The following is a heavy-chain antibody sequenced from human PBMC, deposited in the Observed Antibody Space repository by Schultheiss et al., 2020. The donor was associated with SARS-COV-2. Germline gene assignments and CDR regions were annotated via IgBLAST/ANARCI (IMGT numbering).Heavy chain of an antibody. CDR1: GFTFSSYG. CDR3: ARDEYSSGWYTYYYMDV. V-gene: IGHV3-48*03. J-gene: IGHJ6*03. Sequence: GGSLRLSCAVSGFTFSSYGMNWARQAPGKGLEWVSYISSSGTTTYYADSVKGRFTISRDNAKNSLYLQMNSLRAEDTAVYYCARDEYSSGWYTYYYMDVWGKGTTVTVSS. D-gene: IGHD6-19*01. CDR2: ISSSGTTT.